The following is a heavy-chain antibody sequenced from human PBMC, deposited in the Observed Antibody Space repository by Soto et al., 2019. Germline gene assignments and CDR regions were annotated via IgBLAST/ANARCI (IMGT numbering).Heavy chain of an antibody. CDR2: IDYSGST. J-gene: IGHJ4*02. D-gene: IGHD4-17*01. V-gene: IGHV4-31*03. Sequence: QVQLQESGPGLVKPSQTLSLTCTVSGGSISSGGYYWSWIRQHPGKGLEWIGYIDYSGSTYYNPCLQGRVTISVDTSKHQFSVKLSSVTAADTAVYYCARSSLPTVTPFDYWGQGTLVTVSS. CDR3: ARSSLPTVTPFDY. CDR1: GGSISSGGYY.